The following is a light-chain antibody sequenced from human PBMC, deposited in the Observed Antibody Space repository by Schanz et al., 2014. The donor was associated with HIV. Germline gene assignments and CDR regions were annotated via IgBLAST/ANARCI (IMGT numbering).Light chain of an antibody. CDR3: ATWVDSLNGWV. Sequence: QSVLTQAPSASGTPGQRVTISCSGSSSDFKTNAVLWYQQLPGAAPQLLIYNTYHRPSGVPDRFSGSDSGASASLAISGLQSEDEADYYCATWVDSLNGWVFGGGTKLTVL. J-gene: IGLJ3*02. V-gene: IGLV1-44*01. CDR1: SSDFKTNA. CDR2: NTY.